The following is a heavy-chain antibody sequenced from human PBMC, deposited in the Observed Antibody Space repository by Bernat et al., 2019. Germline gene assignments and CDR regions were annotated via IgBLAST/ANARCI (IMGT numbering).Heavy chain of an antibody. CDR2: IYSGGNT. V-gene: IGHV3-66*01. D-gene: IGHD2-15*01. Sequence: EVQLVESGGGLVQPGGSLRLSCAASGFTVSNNYVSWVRQAPGKGLEWVSVIYSGGNTYYADSVKGRFTISRDNSKNTLYLQMNSLRAEDTAVYYCAKVVVGVNNWFDPWGQGNLVTLSS. J-gene: IGHJ5*02. CDR1: GFTVSNNY. CDR3: AKVVVGVNNWFDP.